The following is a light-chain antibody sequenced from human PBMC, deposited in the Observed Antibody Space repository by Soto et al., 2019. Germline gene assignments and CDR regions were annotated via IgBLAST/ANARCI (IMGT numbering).Light chain of an antibody. CDR1: QSISSW. CDR3: HQYDSYSYT. Sequence: DIQMTQSPSTLSASVGDRVTITCRASQSISSWLAWYQQKPGKAPNLLISGASSLESGVPSRFSGSGSGTEFTLTISSLQPDDFATYYCHQYDSYSYTFGQGTKLEIK. CDR2: GAS. V-gene: IGKV1-5*01. J-gene: IGKJ2*01.